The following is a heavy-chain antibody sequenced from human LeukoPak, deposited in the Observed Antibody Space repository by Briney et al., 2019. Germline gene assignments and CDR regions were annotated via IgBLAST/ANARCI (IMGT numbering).Heavy chain of an antibody. J-gene: IGHJ5*01. CDR3: ARDNDPDYTSSPGWFDS. Sequence: GGSLRLSCAAPGVIFSSYAMTWVRQAPGQGLEWVAEISSDGSNKFYADSVKGRFTVSRDNSKNTLYLQMNSLRAEDTALYYCARDNDPDYTSSPGWFDSWGQGTLVTVSS. D-gene: IGHD2-2*02. V-gene: IGHV3-30*01. CDR2: ISSDGSNK. CDR1: GVIFSSYA.